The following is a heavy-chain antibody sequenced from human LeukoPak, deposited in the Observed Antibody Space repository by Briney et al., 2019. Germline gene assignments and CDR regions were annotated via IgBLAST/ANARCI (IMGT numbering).Heavy chain of an antibody. Sequence: GESLKISCKGSGYSFITYWIGWVRQMPGKGLEWMGIIYPGDSDTRYSPSFQGQVTISADKSISTAYLQWSSLKASDTAMYYCANSYASGSYIDGGFDYWGQGTLVTVSS. CDR1: GYSFITYW. J-gene: IGHJ4*01. CDR2: IYPGDSDT. D-gene: IGHD3-10*01. CDR3: ANSYASGSYIDGGFDY. V-gene: IGHV5-51*01.